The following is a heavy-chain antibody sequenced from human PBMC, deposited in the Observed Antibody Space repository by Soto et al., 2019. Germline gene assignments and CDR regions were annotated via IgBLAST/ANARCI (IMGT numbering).Heavy chain of an antibody. V-gene: IGHV1-2*04. CDR2: INPNSGGT. CDR1: GYTFTGYY. CDR3: ARSRQPIQLWPVDY. J-gene: IGHJ4*02. D-gene: IGHD5-18*01. Sequence: ASVKVSCKASGYTFTGYYMHWVRQAPGQGLEWMGWINPNSGGTNYAQKFQGWVTMTRDTSISTAYMELSRLRSDDTAVYYCARSRQPIQLWPVDYWGQGTLVTVSS.